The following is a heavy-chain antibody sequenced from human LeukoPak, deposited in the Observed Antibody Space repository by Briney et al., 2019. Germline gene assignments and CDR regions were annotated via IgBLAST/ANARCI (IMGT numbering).Heavy chain of an antibody. Sequence: GGSLRLSCAPSGFTLNTFAMNGARHPPGKGREGVSSIIGNGGKAYYPPSVKGRFTISRDNSKSTLYLQTNSLGAEDTATYYCTKDLLGYSRPIDSWGQGTLVSVSS. D-gene: IGHD2-15*01. V-gene: IGHV3-23*01. J-gene: IGHJ4*02. CDR1: GFTLNTFA. CDR3: TKDLLGYSRPIDS. CDR2: IIGNGGKA.